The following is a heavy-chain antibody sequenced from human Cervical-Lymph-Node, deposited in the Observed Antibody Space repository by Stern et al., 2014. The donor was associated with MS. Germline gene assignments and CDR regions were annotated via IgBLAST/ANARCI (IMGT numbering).Heavy chain of an antibody. CDR1: GYTFTTYY. J-gene: IGHJ4*02. CDR2: INPSGGST. Sequence: VQLVESGAEVKKPGASVKVSCKTSGYTFTTYYIHWVRQVPGQGLEWMGKINPSGGSTTYAQNFQGRVTLTRDTSTSTVYMELSGLRSEDTAVYYCARAKGAYCFYWGQGTQVTVSS. V-gene: IGHV1-46*01. CDR3: ARAKGAYCFY. D-gene: IGHD2-21*01.